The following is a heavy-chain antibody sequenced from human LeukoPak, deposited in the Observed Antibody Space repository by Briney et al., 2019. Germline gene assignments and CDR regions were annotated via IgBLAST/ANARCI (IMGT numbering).Heavy chain of an antibody. V-gene: IGHV4-34*01. D-gene: IGHD3-9*01. Sequence: SETLSLTCAVYGGSFSGYYWSWIRQPPGKGLEWIGEINHSGSTNYNPSLKSRVTISVDTSKNQFSLKLSSVTAADTAVYYCARWCTYYDILTGYYSPCYYYYGMDVWGQGTMVTVSS. CDR2: INHSGST. CDR3: ARWCTYYDILTGYYSPCYYYYGMDV. CDR1: GGSFSGYY. J-gene: IGHJ6*02.